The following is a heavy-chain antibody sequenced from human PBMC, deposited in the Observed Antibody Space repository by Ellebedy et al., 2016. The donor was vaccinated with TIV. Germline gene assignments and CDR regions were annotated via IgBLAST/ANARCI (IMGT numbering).Heavy chain of an antibody. D-gene: IGHD6-13*01. J-gene: IGHJ4*02. CDR1: GGSVSSSGFY. CDR2: IYYSGST. Sequence: SETLSLTCTVSGGSVSSSGFYWSWIRQPPGNGLEWIGYIYYSGSTKYNPSLKSRVTMSVDTSKNQFSLKLSSVTAVDTAVYYCARGLGAAGSFYFDYWGQGTLVTVSS. CDR3: ARGLGAAGSFYFDY. V-gene: IGHV4-61*08.